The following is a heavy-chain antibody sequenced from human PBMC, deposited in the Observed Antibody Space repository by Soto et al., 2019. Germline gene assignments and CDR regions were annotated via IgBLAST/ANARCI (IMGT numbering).Heavy chain of an antibody. V-gene: IGHV3-15*07. CDR2: IKSKSDGGTT. J-gene: IGHJ5*02. CDR3: TIASIRVPGSSVFSS. D-gene: IGHD6-19*01. Sequence: EVLLAESGGGLVEPGGSLRLSCVGSGFVFSNAWMNWVRRAPGKGLEWVGRIKSKSDGGTTDYIVPVKGRFTVSRDDSTGTVYLQMNSLRTEDTAIYYCTIASIRVPGSSVFSSWCQGTLVTVSS. CDR1: GFVFSNAW.